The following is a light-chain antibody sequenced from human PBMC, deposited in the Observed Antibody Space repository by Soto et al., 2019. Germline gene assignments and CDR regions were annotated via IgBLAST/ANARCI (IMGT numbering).Light chain of an antibody. CDR2: EVT. CDR3: SSYADTLVV. Sequence: QSALTQPPSASGSPGQSVTISCTGTNNDVGGYNYVSWYQQHPGKAPKLMIYEVTKRPSGVPDRFSGSKSGNTASLTVSGLQAEDEADYHCSSYADTLVVFGGGTKLTVL. J-gene: IGLJ2*01. V-gene: IGLV2-8*01. CDR1: NNDVGGYNY.